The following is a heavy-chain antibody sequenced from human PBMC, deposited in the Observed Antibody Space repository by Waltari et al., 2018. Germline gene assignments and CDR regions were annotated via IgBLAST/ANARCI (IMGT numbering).Heavy chain of an antibody. CDR3: ARLAPRTYRSPVPGRHYYYGMDV. CDR1: GFRFSNYW. D-gene: IGHD3-10*01. Sequence: EEQLLESGGGLVQPGDSLRLSCAGSGFRFSNYWMNWVRQAPGKGLVWVALISDDETRLRYADSVKGRFTISRDNAKNTVYLQMKRLRVEDTAVYYCARLAPRTYRSPVPGRHYYYGMDVWGQGTTVTVSS. CDR2: ISDDETRL. J-gene: IGHJ6*02. V-gene: IGHV3-74*01.